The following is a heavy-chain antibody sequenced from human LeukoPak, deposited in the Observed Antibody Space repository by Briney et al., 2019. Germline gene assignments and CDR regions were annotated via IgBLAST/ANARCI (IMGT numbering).Heavy chain of an antibody. V-gene: IGHV3-30*02. CDR2: IRYDGGDK. CDR3: AKNYCSSTSCYSYYMDV. D-gene: IGHD2-2*02. Sequence: GGSLRLSCAAYGLSFSTFGMHRVRKEPGKGLEWAAYIRYDGGDKYFANSVKGLFTIFRHNSRLTLYLQKYSVRAEDTSLYYCAKNYCSSTSCYSYYMDVWGKGTTVTVSS. CDR1: GLSFSTFG. J-gene: IGHJ6*03.